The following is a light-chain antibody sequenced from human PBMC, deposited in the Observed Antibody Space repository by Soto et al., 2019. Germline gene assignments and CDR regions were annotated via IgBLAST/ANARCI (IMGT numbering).Light chain of an antibody. J-gene: IGKJ1*01. V-gene: IGKV1-5*03. Sequence: DIQMTQSPSTLSASVGDRVTITCRASQSINDRLAWYQQTPGKAPKLLIFKASTSQSGVPSTFSGSGSGTEFTLTISSLQPDDFATYYCQQYNSYSFGQGTKVDIK. CDR2: KAS. CDR1: QSINDR. CDR3: QQYNSYS.